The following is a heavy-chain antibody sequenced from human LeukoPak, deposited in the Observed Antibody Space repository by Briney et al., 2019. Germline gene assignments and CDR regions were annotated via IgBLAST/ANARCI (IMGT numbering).Heavy chain of an antibody. CDR1: GGSISSYY. Sequence: PSETLSLTCTVSGGSISSYYWSWIRQPPGKGLEWIGYIYYSGSTNYNPSLKSRVTISVDTSKNQFSLKLSSVTAAGTAVYYCAIPACSSTSCPRSNYYYYMDVWGKGTTVTVSS. CDR3: AIPACSSTSCPRSNYYYYMDV. CDR2: IYYSGST. D-gene: IGHD2-2*01. J-gene: IGHJ6*03. V-gene: IGHV4-59*12.